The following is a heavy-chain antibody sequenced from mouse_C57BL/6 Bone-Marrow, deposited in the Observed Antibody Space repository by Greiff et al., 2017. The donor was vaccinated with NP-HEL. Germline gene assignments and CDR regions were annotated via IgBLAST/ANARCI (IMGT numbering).Heavy chain of an antibody. CDR1: GYTFTSYL. CDR2: IDPNSGGT. CDR3: ARYYYGISSFDY. V-gene: IGHV1-72*01. J-gene: IGHJ2*01. D-gene: IGHD1-1*01. Sequence: VQLQQPGAELVKPGASVKLSCKASGYTFTSYLMHWVKQRPGRGLEWIGRIDPNSGGTKYNEKFKSKATLTVDKPSRTAYMQLNRLTSADSAVYYCARYYYGISSFDYWGQGTTITVSS.